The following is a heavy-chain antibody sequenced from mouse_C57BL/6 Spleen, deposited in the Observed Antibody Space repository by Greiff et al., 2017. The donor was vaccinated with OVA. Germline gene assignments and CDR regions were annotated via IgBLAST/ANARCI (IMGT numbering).Heavy chain of an antibody. D-gene: IGHD3-2*02. J-gene: IGHJ3*01. Sequence: EVQLQQSGPELVKPGASVKMSCKASGYTFTDYNMHWVKQSHGKSLEWIGYINPNNGGTSYNQKFKGKATLTVNKSSSTAYMELRSLTSEDSAVYYCAQTAQAIWFAYWGQGTLVTVSA. CDR1: GYTFTDYN. CDR2: INPNNGGT. CDR3: AQTAQAIWFAY. V-gene: IGHV1-22*01.